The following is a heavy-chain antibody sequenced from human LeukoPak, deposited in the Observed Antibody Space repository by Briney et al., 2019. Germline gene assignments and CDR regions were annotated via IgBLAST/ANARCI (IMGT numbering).Heavy chain of an antibody. CDR3: ARVKRGYSYALITYFDY. CDR1: GGSFSGYY. D-gene: IGHD5-18*01. Sequence: PSETLSLTCAVYGGSFSGYYWSWIRHPPGEGLEWIGEINHSGSTNYNPSLKSRVTISVDTSKNQFSLKLSSVTAADTAVFYCARVKRGYSYALITYFDYWGQGTLVTVSS. V-gene: IGHV4-34*01. CDR2: INHSGST. J-gene: IGHJ4*02.